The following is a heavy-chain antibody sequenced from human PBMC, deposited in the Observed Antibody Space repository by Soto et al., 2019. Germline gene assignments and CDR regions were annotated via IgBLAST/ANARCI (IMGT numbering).Heavy chain of an antibody. J-gene: IGHJ4*02. D-gene: IGHD4-17*01. V-gene: IGHV1-69*04. CDR2: IIHILGIA. Sequence: GASVKVSCKASGGTFSSYTISWVRQAPGQGLEWMGRIIHILGIANYAQKFQGRVTITADESTSTAYMELSSLRSEDTAVYYCAREVSYGGNSAYFDYWGQGTLVTVSS. CDR1: GGTFSSYT. CDR3: AREVSYGGNSAYFDY.